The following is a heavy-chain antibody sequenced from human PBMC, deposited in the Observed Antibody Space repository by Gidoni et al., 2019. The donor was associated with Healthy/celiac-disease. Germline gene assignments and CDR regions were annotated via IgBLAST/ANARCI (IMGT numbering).Heavy chain of an antibody. D-gene: IGHD1-26*01. CDR2: ISSSSSYI. CDR3: ARDDVGATTNDY. J-gene: IGHJ4*02. Sequence: EVQLVESGGGLLKPGGSLILSCAASGFTFSSYSMNWVRQAPGKGLEWVSSISSSSSYIYYADSVKGRFTISRDNAKNSLYLQMNSLRAEDTAVYYCARDDVGATTNDYWGQGTLVTVSS. V-gene: IGHV3-21*01. CDR1: GFTFSSYS.